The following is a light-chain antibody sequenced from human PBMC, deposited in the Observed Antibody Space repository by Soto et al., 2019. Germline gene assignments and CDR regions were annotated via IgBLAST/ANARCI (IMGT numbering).Light chain of an antibody. CDR3: QPYYVYPFP. J-gene: IGKJ4*01. CDR1: QDISNG. Sequence: DIQMTPSPYSLSASVGDRVTITCRARQDISNGLAWFQQKPGKAPKSLIHSASILESGVPSRFTGSGYGTDVTLSITSLQPEDVATYYCQPYYVYPFPVGGGTKVEI. V-gene: IGKV1-16*01. CDR2: SAS.